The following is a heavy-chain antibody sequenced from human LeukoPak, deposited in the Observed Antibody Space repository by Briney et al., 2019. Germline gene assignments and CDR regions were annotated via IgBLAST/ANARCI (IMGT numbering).Heavy chain of an antibody. CDR1: GGSFSVYY. Sequence: SETLSLTCAVYGGSFSVYYWSWIRQPPGKGLEWIGEINHSGSTNYNPSLKSRVTISVDTSKDQFSLKLSSVTAADTAVYYCAIGVRQRYSSGWYRGVFDYWGQGTLVTVSS. V-gene: IGHV4-34*01. CDR2: INHSGST. J-gene: IGHJ4*02. D-gene: IGHD6-19*01. CDR3: AIGVRQRYSSGWYRGVFDY.